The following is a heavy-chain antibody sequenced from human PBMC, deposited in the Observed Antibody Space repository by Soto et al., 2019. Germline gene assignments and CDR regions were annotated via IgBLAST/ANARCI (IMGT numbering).Heavy chain of an antibody. J-gene: IGHJ5*02. V-gene: IGHV1-69*13. CDR3: ARLTYYYGSGSYPFFESASNCFDP. CDR2: IFSIFGTA. Sequence: SVTFSCPASGCPFRRSAISWVRQSPGHGLEWRGGIFSIFGTANYEQKCQGRVTSTAEESTSTAYMELSSLRSEDTAVYYCARLTYYYGSGSYPFFESASNCFDPWGQGTMVTVSS. D-gene: IGHD3-10*01. CDR1: GCPFRRSA.